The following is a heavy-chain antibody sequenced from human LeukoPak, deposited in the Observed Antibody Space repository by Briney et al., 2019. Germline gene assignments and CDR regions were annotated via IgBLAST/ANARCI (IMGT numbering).Heavy chain of an antibody. V-gene: IGHV3-33*08. J-gene: IGHJ6*02. CDR2: IWYDGSNK. CDR1: GGSISSSNW. CDR3: ARGAIGPDYYYGMDV. Sequence: LSLTCAVSGGSISSSNWWSWVRQPPGKGLEWVAVIWYDGSNKYYADSVKGRFTISRDNSKNTLYLQMNSLRAEDTAVYYCARGAIGPDYYYGMDVWGQGTTVTVSS. D-gene: IGHD1-14*01.